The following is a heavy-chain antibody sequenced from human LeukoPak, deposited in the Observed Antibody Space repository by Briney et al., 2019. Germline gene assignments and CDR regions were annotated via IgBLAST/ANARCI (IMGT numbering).Heavy chain of an antibody. J-gene: IGHJ4*02. CDR1: GFTFSSYG. Sequence: PGGSLRLSCAASGFTFSSYGMNWVRQAPGKGLEWVAVIRYDGSNKYYGDSVKGRFTISRDNSKNTLSLQMNSLRAEDTAVYYCARGIAVAGSGYYFDYWGQGTLVTVSS. CDR2: IRYDGSNK. V-gene: IGHV3-33*01. D-gene: IGHD6-19*01. CDR3: ARGIAVAGSGYYFDY.